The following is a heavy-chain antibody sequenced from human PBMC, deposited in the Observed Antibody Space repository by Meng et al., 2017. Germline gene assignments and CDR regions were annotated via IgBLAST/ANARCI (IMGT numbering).Heavy chain of an antibody. CDR3: ARENPDSYNWFDP. V-gene: IGHV4-38-2*02. J-gene: IGHJ5*02. Sequence: SQTLSLTCAVSGYSISSGYYWGWFGQPPGKGLEWIGSIYHSGSTYYNPSLKSRVTISVDTSKNQFSLKLSSVTAADTAVYYCARENPDSYNWFDPWGQGTLVTVSS. D-gene: IGHD3-22*01. CDR2: IYHSGST. CDR1: GYSISSGYY.